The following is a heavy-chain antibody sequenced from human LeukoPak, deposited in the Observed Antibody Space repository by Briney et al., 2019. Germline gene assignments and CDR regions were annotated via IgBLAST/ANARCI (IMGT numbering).Heavy chain of an antibody. J-gene: IGHJ6*02. CDR2: ISAYNGNT. CDR3: AREGLRQSRELPSPPARDYSYYDMDV. Sequence: ASVKVSCKASGYTFTSYGISWVRQAPGQGLEWMGWISAYNGNTNYAQKLQGRVTMTTDTSTSTAYMELRSLRSDDTAVYYCAREGLRQSRELPSPPARDYSYYDMDVWGQGTTVTVSS. D-gene: IGHD1-26*01. V-gene: IGHV1-18*01. CDR1: GYTFTSYG.